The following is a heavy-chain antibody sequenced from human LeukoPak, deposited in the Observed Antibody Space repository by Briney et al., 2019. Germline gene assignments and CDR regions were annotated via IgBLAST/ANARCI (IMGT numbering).Heavy chain of an antibody. CDR1: GFTYSSYA. Sequence: PGGSLRLSCAASGFTYSSYAMSWVPQAPAKGRECVSAITGSGGSTYYADSVKGRFTISRDNSKNTLYLQMNSLRAEDTAVYYCAITGYYYYYGMDVWCKGTTVTVSS. V-gene: IGHV3-23*01. CDR3: AITGYYYYYGMDV. J-gene: IGHJ6*04. CDR2: ITGSGGST.